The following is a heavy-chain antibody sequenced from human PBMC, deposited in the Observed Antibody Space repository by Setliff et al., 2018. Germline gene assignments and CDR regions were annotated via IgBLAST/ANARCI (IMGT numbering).Heavy chain of an antibody. D-gene: IGHD3-22*01. CDR2: IYYSGST. J-gene: IGHJ4*02. V-gene: IGHV4-59*08. Sequence: SETLSLTCTVSGGSISSHYWSWIRQPPGKGLEWIGSIYYSGSTNYNPSLKSRVTISVDTSKNQFSLKLSSVTAADTAVYYCASFQGNYYYDSSGYYYFDYWGQGTLVTVSS. CDR3: ASFQGNYYYDSSGYYYFDY. CDR1: GGSISSHY.